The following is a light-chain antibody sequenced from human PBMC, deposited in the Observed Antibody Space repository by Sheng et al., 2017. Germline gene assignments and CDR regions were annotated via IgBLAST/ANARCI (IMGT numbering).Light chain of an antibody. CDR1: QSISNY. Sequence: DIQMTQSPSSLSASVGDRVTITCWASQSISNYLNWYQQKPGKAPNLLIYAASNLQSGVPSRFSGSGSETDFTLTISSLQPEDFATYYCQQSYSSPRTFGQGTKVEIK. CDR3: QQSYSSPRT. V-gene: IGKV1-39*01. J-gene: IGKJ1*01. CDR2: AAS.